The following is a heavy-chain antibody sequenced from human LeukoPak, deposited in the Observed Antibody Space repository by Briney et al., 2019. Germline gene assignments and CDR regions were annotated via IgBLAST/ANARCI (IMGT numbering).Heavy chain of an antibody. J-gene: IGHJ4*02. CDR2: IYHSGST. Sequence: PSETLSLTCAVSGYSISSGYYWGWTRQPPGKGLEWIGSIYHSGSTYYNPSLKSRVTISVDTSKNQFSLKLSSVTAADTAVYYCASSSGGYDYGVDYWGQGTLVTVSS. CDR1: GYSISSGYY. CDR3: ASSSGGYDYGVDY. D-gene: IGHD5-12*01. V-gene: IGHV4-38-2*01.